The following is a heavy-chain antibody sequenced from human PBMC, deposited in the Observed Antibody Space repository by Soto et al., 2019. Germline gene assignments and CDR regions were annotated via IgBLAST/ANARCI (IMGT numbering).Heavy chain of an antibody. CDR3: ARDAAGYCSSTSCTRPGVMGMDV. J-gene: IGHJ6*02. V-gene: IGHV3-30-3*01. Sequence: GGSLRLSCAASGFTFSSYAMHWVRQAPGKGLEWEAVISYDGSNKYYADSVKGRFTISRDNSKNTLYLQMNSLRAEDTAVYYCARDAAGYCSSTSCTRPGVMGMDVWGQGTTVTVSS. CDR2: ISYDGSNK. D-gene: IGHD2-2*01. CDR1: GFTFSSYA.